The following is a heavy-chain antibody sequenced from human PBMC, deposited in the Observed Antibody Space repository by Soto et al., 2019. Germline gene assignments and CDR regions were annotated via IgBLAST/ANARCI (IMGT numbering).Heavy chain of an antibody. J-gene: IGHJ5*02. CDR2: INHSGST. V-gene: IGHV4-34*01. D-gene: IGHD3-10*01. Sequence: QVQLQQWGAGLLKPSETLSLTCAVYGGSFSGYYWSWIRQPPGKGLEWIGEINHSGSTNYNPSLKSRVTISVDTSKNQFSLELSSVTAADTAVYYCARCPRGLGFVFPRWFAPWGQGTLVTVSS. CDR1: GGSFSGYY. CDR3: ARCPRGLGFVFPRWFAP.